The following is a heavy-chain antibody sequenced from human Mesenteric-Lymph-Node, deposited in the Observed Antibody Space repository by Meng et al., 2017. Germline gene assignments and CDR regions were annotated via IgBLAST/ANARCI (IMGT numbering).Heavy chain of an antibody. Sequence: GGSLRLSCAASGFTFSNYWMSWVRQAPGKGLEWVANIKDDGSEKYYVDSVKGRFTISRVYAKESLYLQMNSLRAEDTAVYFCARGGIAAAGDAFDIWGQGTMVTVSS. CDR1: GFTFSNYW. V-gene: IGHV3-7*01. D-gene: IGHD6-13*01. CDR2: IKDDGSEK. CDR3: ARGGIAAAGDAFDI. J-gene: IGHJ3*02.